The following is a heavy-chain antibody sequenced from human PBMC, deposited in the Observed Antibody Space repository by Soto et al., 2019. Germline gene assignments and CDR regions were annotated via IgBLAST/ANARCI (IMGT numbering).Heavy chain of an antibody. Sequence: SETLSLTCTVSGGSISSYYWSWIRQPPGKGLEWIGYIYYSGSTNYNPSLRSRVTISVDTSKNQFSLKLSSVTAADTAVYYCARYGSGSSVWFDPWGQGTLVTVSS. CDR3: ARYGSGSSVWFDP. V-gene: IGHV4-59*01. D-gene: IGHD3-10*01. CDR2: IYYSGST. CDR1: GGSISSYY. J-gene: IGHJ5*02.